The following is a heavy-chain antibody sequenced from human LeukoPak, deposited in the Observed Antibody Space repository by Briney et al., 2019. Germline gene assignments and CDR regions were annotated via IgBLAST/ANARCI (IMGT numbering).Heavy chain of an antibody. Sequence: ASVKVSCKASGYTFTSHYMHWVRQAPGQGLEWMGIINPSGGSTTYAQKFQGRVTMTRDTSTSTVYMELSSLRSEDTAVYYCARAGYYYDGSGQNWFDPRGQGTLVTVSS. V-gene: IGHV1-46*01. CDR1: GYTFTSHY. D-gene: IGHD3-22*01. J-gene: IGHJ5*02. CDR2: INPSGGST. CDR3: ARAGYYYDGSGQNWFDP.